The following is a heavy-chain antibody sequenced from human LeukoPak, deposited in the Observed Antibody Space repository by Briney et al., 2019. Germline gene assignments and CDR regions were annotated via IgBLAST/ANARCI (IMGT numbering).Heavy chain of an antibody. CDR1: GFTFSSYW. J-gene: IGHJ4*02. Sequence: GGSLRLSCAASGFTFSSYWMSWVRQAPGKGLEWVANIKQDGSEKYYVDSVKGRFTISRDNAKNSLYLQMNSLRAEDTALYYCAKDFRYSSSWFDYWGQGTLVTVSS. D-gene: IGHD6-13*01. CDR2: IKQDGSEK. CDR3: AKDFRYSSSWFDY. V-gene: IGHV3-7*03.